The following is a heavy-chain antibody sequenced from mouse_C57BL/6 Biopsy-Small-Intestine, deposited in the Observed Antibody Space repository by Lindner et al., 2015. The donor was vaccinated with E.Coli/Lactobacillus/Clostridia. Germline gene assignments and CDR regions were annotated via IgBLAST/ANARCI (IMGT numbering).Heavy chain of an antibody. CDR2: VIPVLDIA. CDR1: GFTFTDYW. Sequence: SVKVSCKASGFTFTDYWIHWVRQAPGQGLEWMGRVIPVLDIANYAEKFQGRVTITADKSTRTAYMELTSLRSEDTAVYFCASYVGYGMDVWGQGTTVTVSS. J-gene: IGHJ1*01. D-gene: IGHD1-1*01. V-gene: IGHV1-77*01. CDR3: ASYVGYGMDV.